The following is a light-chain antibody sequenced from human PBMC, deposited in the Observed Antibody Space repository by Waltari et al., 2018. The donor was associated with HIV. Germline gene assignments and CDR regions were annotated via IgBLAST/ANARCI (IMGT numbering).Light chain of an antibody. CDR2: RDS. J-gene: IGLJ3*02. Sequence: SFELTQPPSVSVSPGQTARITCSGSRLSNQYGYWYQQKPGKAPLLVMSRDSERPSEIPEQFSGSSSGTTVTLTISGVQAEDEADDYCQSADNSVTHLVCGGGTKLTVL. CDR1: RLSNQY. V-gene: IGLV3-25*03. CDR3: QSADNSVTHLV.